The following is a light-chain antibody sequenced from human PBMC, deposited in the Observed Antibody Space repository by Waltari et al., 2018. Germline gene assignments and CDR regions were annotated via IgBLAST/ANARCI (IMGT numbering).Light chain of an antibody. CDR1: PSVLYSSNNKNY. CDR3: QQYYSTPPT. J-gene: IGKJ2*01. V-gene: IGKV4-1*01. Sequence: DIVMTQSPDSLAVSLGERATIHCKSSPSVLYSSNNKNYLAWYQQKPGQPPKLLIYWASTRESGVPDRFSGSGSGTDFTLTISSLQAEDVAVYYCQQYYSTPPTFGQGTTLEIK. CDR2: WAS.